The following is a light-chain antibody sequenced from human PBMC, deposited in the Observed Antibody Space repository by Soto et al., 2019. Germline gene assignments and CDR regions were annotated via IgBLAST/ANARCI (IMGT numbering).Light chain of an antibody. V-gene: IGKV4-1*01. CDR3: QQYYRSPPT. J-gene: IGKJ1*01. CDR2: WAS. Sequence: DIVMTQSPDSLAVSLGERATFNCKSSQSVFSSSNYRNYLAWYQQKPRQSPKLLIYWASTRESGVPDRFSGSGSGTDFTLTISNLQAEDVAVYYCQQYYRSPPTFGQGTKVEIK. CDR1: QSVFSSSNYRNY.